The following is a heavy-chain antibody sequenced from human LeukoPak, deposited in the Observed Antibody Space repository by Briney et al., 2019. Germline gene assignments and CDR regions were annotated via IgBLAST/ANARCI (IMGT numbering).Heavy chain of an antibody. CDR3: TRQYSSSYYSDY. J-gene: IGHJ4*02. D-gene: IGHD6-6*01. CDR1: GGSFSGFY. Sequence: SETLSLTRAVSGGSFSGFYWSWIRQPPGGGRDWIADINHSGTTNYNPSLKSRVTISVDTSKNQFSLNLKSMTAADTAVYYCTRQYSSSYYSDYWGQGTLVTVSS. V-gene: IGHV4-34*01. CDR2: INHSGTT.